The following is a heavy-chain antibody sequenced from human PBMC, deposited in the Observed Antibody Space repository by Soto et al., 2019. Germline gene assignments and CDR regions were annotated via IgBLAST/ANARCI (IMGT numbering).Heavy chain of an antibody. CDR1: GFTFSSYG. CDR2: IWYDGSNK. Sequence: QVQLVESGGGVVQPGRSLRLSCAASGFTFSSYGMHWVRQAPGKGLEWVAVIWYDGSNKYYADSVKGRFTISRDNSKNTLYLQMNSLRAEDTAVYYCARDEYSCSPLDYWGQGTLVTVSS. J-gene: IGHJ4*02. V-gene: IGHV3-33*01. CDR3: ARDEYSCSPLDY. D-gene: IGHD6-13*01.